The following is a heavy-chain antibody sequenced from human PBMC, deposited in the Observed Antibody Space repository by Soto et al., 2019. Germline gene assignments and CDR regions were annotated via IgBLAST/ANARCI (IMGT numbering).Heavy chain of an antibody. J-gene: IGHJ4*02. D-gene: IGHD3-22*01. CDR3: VRAVIGHDSYETIGYYFDH. CDR2: INPNNGGT. V-gene: IGHV1-2*04. Sequence: ASVKVSCKASGYSFTGNSMHWVRQAPGQGLEWMGWINPNNGGTNYAQRFRGWVTMTRDTSVSTAYMELRGLTSEDTAVYYCVRAVIGHDSYETIGYYFDHWGPGTLVTVSS. CDR1: GYSFTGNS.